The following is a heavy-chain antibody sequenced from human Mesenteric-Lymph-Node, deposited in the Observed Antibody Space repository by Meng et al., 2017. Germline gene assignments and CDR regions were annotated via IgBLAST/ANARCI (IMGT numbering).Heavy chain of an antibody. V-gene: IGHV4-39*07. CDR1: GGSISSSSYY. Sequence: SETLSLTCTVSGGSISSSSYYWGWIRQPPGKGLEWIGSIYYSGSTYYNPSLKSRVTISVDTSKNQFSLKLSSVTAADTAVYYCARAGYCSSTSCYAPGGIDYWGQGTRVTVSS. CDR2: IYYSGST. D-gene: IGHD2-2*01. CDR3: ARAGYCSSTSCYAPGGIDY. J-gene: IGHJ4*02.